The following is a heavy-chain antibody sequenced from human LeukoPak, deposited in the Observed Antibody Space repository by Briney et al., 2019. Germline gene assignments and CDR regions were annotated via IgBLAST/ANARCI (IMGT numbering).Heavy chain of an antibody. CDR3: ARELYGQGKIIDY. J-gene: IGHJ4*02. V-gene: IGHV3-21*01. D-gene: IGHD2-8*01. Sequence: PGGSLRLSCAASGFTFSSYSMNWVRQAPGKGLEWVSSVSSSSSYIYYADSVKGRFTISRDNAKNSLYLQMNSLRAEDTAVYYCARELYGQGKIIDYWGQGALVTVSS. CDR2: VSSSSSYI. CDR1: GFTFSSYS.